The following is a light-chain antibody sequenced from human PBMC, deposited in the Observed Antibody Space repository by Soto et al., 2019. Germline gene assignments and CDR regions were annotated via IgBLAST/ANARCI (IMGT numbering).Light chain of an antibody. Sequence: VMTQSQSTLSLSPGERASLSCRTSQSVSSNVAWYQQIPGQTPWLLIYGASTRATGIPVRFSGSGSGTEFTLTISSLQSEDFAVYYCHQYDDGPYTFGQGTKMDIK. CDR2: GAS. V-gene: IGKV3-15*01. J-gene: IGKJ2*01. CDR3: HQYDDGPYT. CDR1: QSVSSN.